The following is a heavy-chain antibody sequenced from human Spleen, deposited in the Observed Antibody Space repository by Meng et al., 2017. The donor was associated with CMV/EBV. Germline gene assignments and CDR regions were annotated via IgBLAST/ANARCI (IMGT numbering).Heavy chain of an antibody. V-gene: IGHV3-7*03. CDR3: AKANVGGSDYFYYYGMDV. D-gene: IGHD2-15*01. CDR1: GFTFSSFW. Sequence: GESLKISCAASGFTFSSFWMSWVRQAPGKGLEWVANIKEDGSEKHDVDSVRGRFTISRDNSKNTLYLQINSLRAEDTAVYYCAKANVGGSDYFYYYGMDVWGQGTTVTVSS. CDR2: IKEDGSEK. J-gene: IGHJ6*02.